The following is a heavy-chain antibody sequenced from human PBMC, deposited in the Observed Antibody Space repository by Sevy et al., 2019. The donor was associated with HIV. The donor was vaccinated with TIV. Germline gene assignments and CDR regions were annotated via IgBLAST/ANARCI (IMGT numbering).Heavy chain of an antibody. CDR1: GFSFSNSA. J-gene: IGHJ6*02. D-gene: IGHD3-3*01. CDR2: NSSDGVST. Sequence: GSLRLSCSGSGFSFSNSAMNWVRQTPGKGLKYVSANSSDGVSTYYTDSVSGRFTISRDNSKNTLYLQMSSLRVEDTAVYYCVKDPDYNFWRGDYGMDVWGQGTTVTVSS. CDR3: VKDPDYNFWRGDYGMDV. V-gene: IGHV3-64D*06.